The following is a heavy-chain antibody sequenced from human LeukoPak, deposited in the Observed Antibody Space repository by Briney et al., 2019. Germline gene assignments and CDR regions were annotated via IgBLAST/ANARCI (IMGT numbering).Heavy chain of an antibody. Sequence: ASVKVSCKPSGYTFTDYYIHWVRQAPGQGLEWMGWINPNSDYTFYAQKFQGRVTLTRDTSISTVYMELTTLTSDDTALYYCAVAPGDYWGQGTLVTVSP. CDR1: GYTFTDYY. D-gene: IGHD2-21*01. CDR2: INPNSDYT. J-gene: IGHJ4*02. V-gene: IGHV1-2*02. CDR3: AVAPGDY.